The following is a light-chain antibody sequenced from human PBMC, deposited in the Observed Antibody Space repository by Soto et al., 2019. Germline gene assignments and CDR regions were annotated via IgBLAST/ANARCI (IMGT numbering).Light chain of an antibody. Sequence: DIVLTQSPATLSLSPGERATLSCRASQVVRNRSSAWHQQKPGEAPRLLIHGASSRATGIPDRFSGSGSGTDFTLTIGRLEPEDFAVYYCQQYGSSWTFGHGTKVEIK. CDR2: GAS. CDR1: QVVRNRS. J-gene: IGKJ1*01. CDR3: QQYGSSWT. V-gene: IGKV3-20*01.